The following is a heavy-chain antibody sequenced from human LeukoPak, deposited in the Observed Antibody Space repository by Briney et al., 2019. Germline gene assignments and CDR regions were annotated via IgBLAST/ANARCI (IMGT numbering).Heavy chain of an antibody. V-gene: IGHV4-59*01. CDR1: GGSISSYY. CDR3: ARANSGNWPYYYYYYMDV. CDR2: IYYSGST. J-gene: IGHJ6*03. D-gene: IGHD3-10*01. Sequence: SETLPLTCTVSGGSISSYYWSWIRQPPGKGLEWIGYIYYSGSTNYNPSLKSRVTISVDTSKNQFSLKLSSVTAADTAVYYCARANSGNWPYYYYYYMDVWGKGTTVTVSS.